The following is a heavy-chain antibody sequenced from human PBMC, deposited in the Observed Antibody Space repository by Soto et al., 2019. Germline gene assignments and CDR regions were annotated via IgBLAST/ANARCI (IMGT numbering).Heavy chain of an antibody. V-gene: IGHV5-10-1*01. CDR2: IDPSDSYT. D-gene: IGHD3-22*01. CDR3: ARSGLYYYDSSGYPGMDV. J-gene: IGHJ6*02. CDR1: GYSFTSYW. Sequence: GESLKISCKGSGYSFTSYWISWVRQMPGKGLEWMGRIDPSDSYTNYSPSFQGHVTISADKSISTAYLQWSSLKASDTAMYYCARSGLYYYDSSGYPGMDVGGQGTTVTVSS.